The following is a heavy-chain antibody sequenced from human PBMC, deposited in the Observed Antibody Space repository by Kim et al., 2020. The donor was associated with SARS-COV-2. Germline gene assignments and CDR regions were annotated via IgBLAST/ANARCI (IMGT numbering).Heavy chain of an antibody. CDR2: INPNSGGT. J-gene: IGHJ6*02. V-gene: IGHV1-2*04. CDR1: GYTFTGYY. Sequence: ASVKVSCKASGYTFTGYYMHWVRQAPGQGLEWMGWINPNSGGTNYAQKFQGWVTMTRDTSISTAYMELSRLRSDDTAVYYCARLGSGDRFYYYGMDVWGQGTTVTVPS. D-gene: IGHD3-10*01. CDR3: ARLGSGDRFYYYGMDV.